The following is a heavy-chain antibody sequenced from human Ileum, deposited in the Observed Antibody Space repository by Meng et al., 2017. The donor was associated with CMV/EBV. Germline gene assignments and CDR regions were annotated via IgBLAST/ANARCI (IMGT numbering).Heavy chain of an antibody. Sequence: GESLKISCAASGFAFRDYDMSWVRQAPGEGLEWLSAINGAGVITHYPDSLRGRLTISRDNSENTLYLQLHSLRAEDTALYYCAKRGECYGDRCHRDSSFDAWGRGTMVTVSS. V-gene: IGHV3-23*01. CDR1: GFAFRDYD. J-gene: IGHJ3*01. CDR2: INGAGVIT. D-gene: IGHD2-21*01. CDR3: AKRGECYGDRCHRDSSFDA.